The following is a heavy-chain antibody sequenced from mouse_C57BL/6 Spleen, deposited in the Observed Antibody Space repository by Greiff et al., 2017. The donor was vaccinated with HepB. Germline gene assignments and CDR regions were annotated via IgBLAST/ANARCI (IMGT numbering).Heavy chain of an antibody. J-gene: IGHJ2*01. V-gene: IGHV5-4*01. CDR1: GFTFSSYA. D-gene: IGHD1-1*01. Sequence: EVQLQESGGGLVKPGGSLKLSCAASGFTFSSYAMSWVRQTPEKRLEWVATISDGGSYTYYPDNVKGRFTISRDNAKNNLYLQMSHLKSEDTAMYYCARDGSSNLLLRRYFDYWGQGTTLTVSS. CDR3: ARDGSSNLLLRRYFDY. CDR2: ISDGGSYT.